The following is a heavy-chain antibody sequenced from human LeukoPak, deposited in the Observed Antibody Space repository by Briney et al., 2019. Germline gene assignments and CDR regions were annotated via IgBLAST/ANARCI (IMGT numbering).Heavy chain of an antibody. CDR1: GYSFTSQD. CDR3: ATDNWNSFDY. D-gene: IGHD1-7*01. CDR2: INPGNGDT. Sequence: GASVKVSCKSSGYSFTSQDMHWVRQAPGQSLEWMGCINPGNGDTKYSQEFQGRVTITRDTSATTAYMELSSLRSDDTAMYYCATDNWNSFDYWGQGTLVTVSS. J-gene: IGHJ4*02. V-gene: IGHV1-3*01.